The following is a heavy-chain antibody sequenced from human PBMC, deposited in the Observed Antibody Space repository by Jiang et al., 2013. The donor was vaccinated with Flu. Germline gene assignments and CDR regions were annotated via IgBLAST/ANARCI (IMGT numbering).Heavy chain of an antibody. Sequence: VQLVESGGGLVKPGGSLRLSCAASGFTFSDHHMSWIRQAPGRGLEWISYISSSGSGPSSISYADSVKGRFTISRDNAKKSLFLQMNSLRPEDTAVYYCARDRGSSSRGYYYGLDVWGQGTPVTVSS. V-gene: IGHV3-11*01. CDR2: ISSSGSGPSSI. CDR1: GFTFSDHH. D-gene: IGHD6-13*01. CDR3: ARDRGSSSRGYYYGLDV. J-gene: IGHJ6*02.